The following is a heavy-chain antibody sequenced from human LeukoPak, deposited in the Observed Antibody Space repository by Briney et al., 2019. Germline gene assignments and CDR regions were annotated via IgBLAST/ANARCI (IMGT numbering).Heavy chain of an antibody. Sequence: GGSLRLSCEASGFSFSSYGMSWVRQAPGEGLEWVSGFSASDGSRYYADSVKGRFTISRDNSKNTLYLQMNSLRAEDTAVYYCAKNIGGFDYWGQGTLVTVSS. CDR3: AKNIGGFDY. CDR2: FSASDGSR. CDR1: GFSFSSYG. D-gene: IGHD4-23*01. J-gene: IGHJ4*02. V-gene: IGHV3-23*01.